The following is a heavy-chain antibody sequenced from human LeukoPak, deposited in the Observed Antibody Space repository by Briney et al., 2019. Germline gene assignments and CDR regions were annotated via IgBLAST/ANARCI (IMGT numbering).Heavy chain of an antibody. CDR2: IYYSGST. D-gene: IGHD3-10*01. CDR1: GGSISSYY. V-gene: IGHV4-59*01. CDR3: ARGGLWFGERNWFDP. Sequence: SETLSLTCTVSGGSISSYYWSWIRQPPGKGLEWIGYIYYSGSTNYNPSLKSRVTISVDTSKNQFSLKLSSVTAADTAVYYCARGGLWFGERNWFDPWGQGTLVTVSS. J-gene: IGHJ5*02.